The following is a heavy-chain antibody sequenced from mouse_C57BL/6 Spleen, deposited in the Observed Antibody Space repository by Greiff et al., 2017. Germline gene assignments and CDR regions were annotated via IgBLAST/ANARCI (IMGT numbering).Heavy chain of an antibody. CDR1: GFTFSDYG. V-gene: IGHV5-17*01. Sequence: EVQRVESGGGLVKPGGSLKLSCAASGFTFSDYGMHWVRQAPEKGLEWVAYISRGSSTIYYADTVKGRFTIYRDNAKNTLFLQMTSLRSEDTAMYYCARRGDGYYEDFFAYWGQGTLVTVSA. D-gene: IGHD2-3*01. CDR3: ARRGDGYYEDFFAY. CDR2: ISRGSSTI. J-gene: IGHJ3*01.